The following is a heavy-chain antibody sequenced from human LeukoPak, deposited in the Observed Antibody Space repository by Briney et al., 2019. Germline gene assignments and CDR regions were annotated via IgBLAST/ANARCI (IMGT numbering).Heavy chain of an antibody. V-gene: IGHV3-23*01. CDR2: ISGSGVST. CDR1: GFTFSSYA. J-gene: IGHJ4*02. CDR3: ARYDYGRSGFDY. D-gene: IGHD5-12*01. Sequence: GGSLRLSCAASGFTFSSYAMSWVRQAPGKGLEWVSGISGSGVSTYYADSMKGRVTISRDNSKNTLYMQMNSLRAEDTAVYYCARYDYGRSGFDYWGQGTLVTVSS.